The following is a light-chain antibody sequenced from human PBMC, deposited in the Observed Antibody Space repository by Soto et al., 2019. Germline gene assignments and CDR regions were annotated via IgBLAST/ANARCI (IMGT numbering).Light chain of an antibody. CDR2: GAS. J-gene: IGKJ2*01. CDR1: QSVSSSY. CDR3: QQYGSSLYT. Sequence: EIVLTQSPGTLSLSPGEGATHSCRASQSVSSSYLAWYQQKPGQAPRLLIYGASSRATGIPDRFSGSGSGTDFTLTISRLEPEDFAVYYCQQYGSSLYTFGQGTKLEIK. V-gene: IGKV3-20*01.